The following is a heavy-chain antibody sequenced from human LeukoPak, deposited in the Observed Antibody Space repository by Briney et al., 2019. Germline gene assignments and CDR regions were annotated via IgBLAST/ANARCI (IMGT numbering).Heavy chain of an antibody. D-gene: IGHD1-26*01. CDR1: GFTFSSHD. J-gene: IGHJ3*02. V-gene: IGHV3-13*01. CDR2: IGTAGDT. CDR3: ARLVRGAFDI. Sequence: HPGGSLRLSCAASGFTFSSHDFHWLRQPTGKSLEWVSAIGTAGDTYHPDSVKGRFTISRENVKNSLYLQMNSLRAGDTAVYYCARLVRGAFDIWGQGTMVTVSS.